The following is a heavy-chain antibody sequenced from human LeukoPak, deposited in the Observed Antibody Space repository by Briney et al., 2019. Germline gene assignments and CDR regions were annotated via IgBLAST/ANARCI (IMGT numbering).Heavy chain of an antibody. J-gene: IGHJ6*03. CDR3: AKDGTVVVPAAISPYYYYYYMDV. V-gene: IGHV3-30*02. Sequence: GGSLRLSCAASGFTFSSYGMHWVRQAPGKGLEWVAFIRYDGSNKYYADSVKGRFTISRDNSKNTLYLQMNSLRAEDTAVYYCAKDGTVVVPAAISPYYYYYYMDVWGKGTTVTIFS. CDR2: IRYDGSNK. CDR1: GFTFSSYG. D-gene: IGHD2-2*02.